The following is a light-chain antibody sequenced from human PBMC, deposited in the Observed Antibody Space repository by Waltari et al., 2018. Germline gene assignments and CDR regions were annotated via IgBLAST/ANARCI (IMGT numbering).Light chain of an antibody. Sequence: QSALTQPASVSGSPGQSITISCTATSSDLGSYTLVSWYQQHPGKDPKLILYEGTKRPAGVSNRFSGSNSGNTASLTISGLQAEDEADYYCCSYAGTRVFGGGTKLTVL. CDR1: SSDLGSYTL. J-gene: IGLJ3*02. CDR3: CSYAGTRV. CDR2: EGT. V-gene: IGLV2-23*01.